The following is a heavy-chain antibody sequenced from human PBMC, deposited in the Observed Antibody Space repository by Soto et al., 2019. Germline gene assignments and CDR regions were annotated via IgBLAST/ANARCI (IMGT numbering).Heavy chain of an antibody. J-gene: IGHJ4*02. V-gene: IGHV3-21*01. CDR2: ISSSSSYI. CDR1: GFTFSSYS. D-gene: IGHD1-26*01. CDR3: ARGRGGLQMGEGDY. Sequence: EVQLVESGGGLVKPGGSLRLSYAASGFTFSSYSMNWVRQAPGKGLEWVSSISSSSSYIYYADSVKGRFTISRDNAKNSLYLQMNSLRAEDTAVYYCARGRGGLQMGEGDYWGQGTLVTVSS.